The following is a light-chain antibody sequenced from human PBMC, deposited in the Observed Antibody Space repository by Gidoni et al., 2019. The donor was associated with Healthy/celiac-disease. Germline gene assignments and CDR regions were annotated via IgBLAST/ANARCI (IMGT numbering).Light chain of an antibody. V-gene: IGKV4-1*01. Sequence: DIVMTQSPDSLAVSLGERATINCKSSQSVLYSSDNKTYLAWYQQKPGQPPKLLIYWASTRESGVPDRFSGSGSGTDFTLTISSLQAEDVAVYYCQQYFSTPQTFGQGTKVESK. CDR2: WAS. CDR3: QQYFSTPQT. J-gene: IGKJ1*01. CDR1: QSVLYSSDNKTY.